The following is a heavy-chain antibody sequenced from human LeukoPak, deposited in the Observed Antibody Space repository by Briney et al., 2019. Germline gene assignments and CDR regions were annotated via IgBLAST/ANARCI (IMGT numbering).Heavy chain of an antibody. J-gene: IGHJ4*02. CDR2: INPSGGST. D-gene: IGHD3-22*01. CDR3: ARDASGYDSSSPTGY. Sequence: ASVKVSCKASGYTFTSYYMHWVRQAPGQGLEWMGIINPSGGSTSYAQKFQGRVTMTRDTSTSTVYMELISLRAEDTAVYYCARDASGYDSSSPTGYWGQGTLVTVSS. CDR1: GYTFTSYY. V-gene: IGHV1-46*03.